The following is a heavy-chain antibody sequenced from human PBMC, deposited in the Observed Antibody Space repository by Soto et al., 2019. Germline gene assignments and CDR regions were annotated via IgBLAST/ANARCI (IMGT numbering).Heavy chain of an antibody. CDR2: ISAYNGNT. CDR1: GYTFTSYG. D-gene: IGHD3-9*01. V-gene: IGHV1-18*01. J-gene: IGHJ4*02. Sequence: GASVKVSCKASGYTFTSYGISWVRQAPGQGLEWMGWISAYNGNTNYAQKLQGRVTMTTDTSTSTAYMELRSLRSDDTAVYHCARSDYDILTGYYDYWGQGTLVTVSS. CDR3: ARSDYDILTGYYDY.